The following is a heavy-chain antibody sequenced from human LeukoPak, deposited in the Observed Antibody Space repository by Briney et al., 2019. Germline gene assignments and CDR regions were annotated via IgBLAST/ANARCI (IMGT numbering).Heavy chain of an antibody. CDR3: ARGGVTPIRVDY. CDR2: INHSGRT. Sequence: PSETLSLTCAVYGGSFSSYYWSWIRQPSGKGLEWIAEINHSGRTNYNPSLKSRVAILVDSSKNQFSLNLNSVTAANTAAYYCARGGVTPIRVDYWGQGTLVTVSS. D-gene: IGHD2-21*02. V-gene: IGHV4-34*01. CDR1: GGSFSSYY. J-gene: IGHJ4*02.